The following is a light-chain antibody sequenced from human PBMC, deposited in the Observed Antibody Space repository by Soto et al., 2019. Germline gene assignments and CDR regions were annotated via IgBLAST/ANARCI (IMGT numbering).Light chain of an antibody. CDR3: CSYAGSYTWV. J-gene: IGLJ3*02. CDR2: DVN. V-gene: IGLV2-11*01. CDR1: INDVGGYNY. Sequence: QSALTQPRSVSGSPGQSVIISCTGTINDVGGYNYVSWYQQHPGKAPKLRIYDVNKWPSGVPDRFSGSKSGNTASLTISGLQAEDEADYFCCSYAGSYTWVFGGGTKLTVL.